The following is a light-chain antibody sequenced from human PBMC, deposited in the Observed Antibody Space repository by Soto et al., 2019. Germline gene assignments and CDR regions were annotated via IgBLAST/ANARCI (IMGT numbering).Light chain of an antibody. CDR3: SSYAGSNNWV. CDR2: EVS. J-gene: IGLJ2*01. V-gene: IGLV2-8*01. Sequence: QSALTQPPSASGSPGQSVTISCTGTSSDVGAYNYVSWYQQHPGKAPKLMIYEVSKRPSGVPDRFSGSKSGNTASLTVSGLQAEDEVDYYCSSYAGSNNWVFGGGTKVTVL. CDR1: SSDVGAYNY.